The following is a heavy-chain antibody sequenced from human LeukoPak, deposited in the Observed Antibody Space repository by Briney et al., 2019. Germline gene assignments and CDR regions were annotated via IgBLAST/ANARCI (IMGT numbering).Heavy chain of an antibody. CDR3: ASWYYDSSGYYSGDAFDI. D-gene: IGHD3-22*01. CDR1: GGSISSGGYY. J-gene: IGHJ3*02. CDR2: IYYSGST. V-gene: IGHV4-31*03. Sequence: PSETLSLTCTVSGGSISSGGYYWSWIRQHPGKGLEWIGYIYYSGSTYYNPSLKSRVTISVDTSKNQFPLKLSSVTAADTAVYYCASWYYDSSGYYSGDAFDIWGQGTMVTVSS.